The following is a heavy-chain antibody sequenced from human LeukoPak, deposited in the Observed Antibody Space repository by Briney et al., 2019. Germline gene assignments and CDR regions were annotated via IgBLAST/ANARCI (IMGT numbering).Heavy chain of an antibody. CDR1: GFTFSSYA. CDR2: ISGSGGST. D-gene: IGHD2-8*01. J-gene: IGHJ3*02. V-gene: IGHV3-23*01. CDR3: ASSMVYAFDI. Sequence: GGSLRLSCAASGFTFSSYAMSWVRQAPGKGLEWVSAISGSGGSTYYADSVKGRFTISRDNSKNTLCLQMNSLRAEDTAVYYCASSMVYAFDIWGQGTMVTVSS.